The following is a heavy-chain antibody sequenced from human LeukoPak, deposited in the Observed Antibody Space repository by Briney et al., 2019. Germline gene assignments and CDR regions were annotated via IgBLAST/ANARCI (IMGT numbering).Heavy chain of an antibody. CDR1: GGSFSGYY. Sequence: SETLSLTCAVYGGSFSGYYWSWIRQPPGKGLEWIGEINHSGSTNYNPSLKSRVTISVDTSKNQFSLKLSSVTAADTAVYYCASWDYYDSSGYYSFWGQGTLVTVSS. CDR2: INHSGST. CDR3: ASWDYYDSSGYYSF. J-gene: IGHJ4*02. D-gene: IGHD3-22*01. V-gene: IGHV4-34*01.